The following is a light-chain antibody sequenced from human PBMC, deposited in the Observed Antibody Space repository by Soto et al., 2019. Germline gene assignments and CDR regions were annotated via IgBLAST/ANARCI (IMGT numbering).Light chain of an antibody. J-gene: IGKJ1*01. CDR1: QSVSSTY. CDR2: GSS. V-gene: IGKV3D-15*01. CDR3: QQYNNWPRT. Sequence: EIVLTQSPGTLSLSPGERATLSCRASQSVSSTYLAWYQQQPGQAPRLLIYGSSNRATGIPARFSGSGSGTEFTLTISSLQSEDFAVYYCQQYNNWPRTFGQGTKVDNK.